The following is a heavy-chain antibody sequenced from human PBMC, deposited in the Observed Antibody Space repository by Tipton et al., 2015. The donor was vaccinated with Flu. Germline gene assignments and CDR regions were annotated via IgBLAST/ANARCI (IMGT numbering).Heavy chain of an antibody. D-gene: IGHD6-13*01. CDR1: GFTFSSYA. CDR2: ISGSGGST. J-gene: IGHJ4*02. V-gene: IGHV3-23*01. Sequence: CAASGFTFSSYAMSWVRQAPGKGLEWVSTISGSGGSTYYADSVKGRFTVSRDNSKNTLYLQMNSLRAEDTAVYYCAKRPRGAAAGSFDYWGQGTLVTVSS. CDR3: AKRPRGAAAGSFDY.